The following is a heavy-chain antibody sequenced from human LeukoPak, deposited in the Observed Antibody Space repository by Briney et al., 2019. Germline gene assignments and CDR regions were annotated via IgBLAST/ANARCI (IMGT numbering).Heavy chain of an antibody. CDR3: AKDRFRVTTVTTLDY. D-gene: IGHD4-17*01. CDR2: ISYDGSNK. CDR1: GFTFSSYA. Sequence: GRSLRLSCAASGFTFSSYAMHWVRQAPGKGLEWVAVISYDGSNKYYADSVKGRFTISRDNSKNTLYLQMNSLRAEDTAVYYCAKDRFRVTTVTTLDYWGQGTLVTVSS. V-gene: IGHV3-30*04. J-gene: IGHJ4*02.